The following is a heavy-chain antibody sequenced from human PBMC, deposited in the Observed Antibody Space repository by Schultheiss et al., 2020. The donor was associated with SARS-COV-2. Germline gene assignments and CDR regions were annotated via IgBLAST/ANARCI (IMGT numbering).Heavy chain of an antibody. J-gene: IGHJ5*02. CDR2: INSDWSAS. V-gene: IGHV3-74*01. D-gene: IGHD6-13*01. Sequence: GGSLRLSCAASGFTFRNYWMHWVRQIPGKGLVWVSRINSDWSASSYADSVKGRFTVSRDNAGNTLYLQMNNLRVEDTAIYYCARARAEQHLPFSWGPIPHPTTWFDPWGQGTLVTVSS. CDR1: GFTFRNYW. CDR3: ARARAEQHLPFSWGPIPHPTTWFDP.